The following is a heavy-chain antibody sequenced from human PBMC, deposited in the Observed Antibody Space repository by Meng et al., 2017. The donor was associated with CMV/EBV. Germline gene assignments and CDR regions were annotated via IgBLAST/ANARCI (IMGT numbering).Heavy chain of an antibody. CDR1: GDTFTDDY. V-gene: IGHV1-2*02. CDR2: INPNSGDT. Sequence: GRRAGSGAELRTPGASVKVSCKASGDTFTDDYMHWVRQAPGQGLEWMGCINPNSGDTNYAQKFQGRVTMTRDTSISTAYMELSRLRSDDTAVYYCTRDAHLTTVTPNWFDPWGQGTLVTVSS. D-gene: IGHD4-17*01. CDR3: TRDAHLTTVTPNWFDP. J-gene: IGHJ5*02.